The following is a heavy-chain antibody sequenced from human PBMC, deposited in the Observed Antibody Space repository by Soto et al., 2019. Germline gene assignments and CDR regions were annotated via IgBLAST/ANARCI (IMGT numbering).Heavy chain of an antibody. CDR2: IYWDDDK. D-gene: IGHD6-25*01. CDR1: GFSLTTAGVG. J-gene: IGHJ3*02. V-gene: IGHV2-5*02. Sequence: QITLKESGPTLVESTQTLTLTCTFPGFSLTTAGVGVGWIRQPPGKDLEWLALIYWDDDKRYSPSLQSRLTIPNEPSPDQGVLTMSNIEPVDTATYYCAQRGQRAYNKFYIWGQRTIVTVSS. CDR3: AQRGQRAYNKFYI.